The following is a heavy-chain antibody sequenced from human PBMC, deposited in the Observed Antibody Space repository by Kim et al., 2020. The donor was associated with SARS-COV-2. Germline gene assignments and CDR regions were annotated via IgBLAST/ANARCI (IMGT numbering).Heavy chain of an antibody. CDR1: GGSISSYY. J-gene: IGHJ4*01. D-gene: IGHD6-19*01. CDR3: ARAIHSSGWYGSFFDY. Sequence: SETLSLTCTVSGGSISSYYWSWIRQPPGKGLEWIGYIYYSGSTNYNPSLKSRVTISVDTSKNQFSLKLSSGTAADTAVYYCARAIHSSGWYGSFFDYWG. V-gene: IGHV4-59*13. CDR2: IYYSGST.